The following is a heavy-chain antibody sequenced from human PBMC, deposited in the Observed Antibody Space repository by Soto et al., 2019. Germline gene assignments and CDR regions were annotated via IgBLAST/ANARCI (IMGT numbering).Heavy chain of an antibody. CDR3: TKVAPRGSYYYYAMDV. V-gene: IGHV3-11*01. Sequence: PGGSLRLSCEASGFTFSDYYMSWIRQAPGKGLEWVSYISSSGSTIYYADSVKGRFTISRDNAKNSLYLQMNSLGPEDTALYYCTKVAPRGSYYYYAMDVWGPGTTVTVSS. CDR1: GFTFSDYY. CDR2: ISSSGSTI. J-gene: IGHJ6*02. D-gene: IGHD3-16*01.